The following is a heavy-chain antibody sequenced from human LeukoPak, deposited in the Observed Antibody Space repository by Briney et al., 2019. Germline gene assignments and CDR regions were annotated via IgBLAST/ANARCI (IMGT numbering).Heavy chain of an antibody. CDR2: ISYDGSNK. CDR3: ARGDYGDYD. CDR1: GFTFSSYA. J-gene: IGHJ4*02. Sequence: GRSLRLSCAASGFTFSSYALHGVRQAPGKGLEGVAVISYDGSNKYYADSVKGRFTISRDNSKNTLYLQMNSLRAEDTAVYYCARGDYGDYDWGQGTLVTVSS. V-gene: IGHV3-30*04. D-gene: IGHD4-17*01.